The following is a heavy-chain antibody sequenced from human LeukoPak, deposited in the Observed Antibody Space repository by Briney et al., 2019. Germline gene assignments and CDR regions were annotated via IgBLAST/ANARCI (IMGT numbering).Heavy chain of an antibody. CDR1: GFTFDDYT. CDR3: AKDIGLTVTTSPMDV. CDR2: ISWDGGNT. D-gene: IGHD4-11*01. V-gene: IGHV3-43*01. Sequence: TGGSLRLSCAASGFTFDDYTMHWVRQAPGKGLEWVSLISWDGGNTYYADSVKGRFTISRDNSKNSLYLQMNSLRTEDTALYYCAKDIGLTVTTSPMDVWGQGTTVTVSS. J-gene: IGHJ6*02.